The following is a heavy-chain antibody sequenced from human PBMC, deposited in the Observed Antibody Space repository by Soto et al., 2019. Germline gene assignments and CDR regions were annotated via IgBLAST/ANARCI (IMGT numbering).Heavy chain of an antibody. CDR1: GYTFTSYA. J-gene: IGHJ5*02. Sequence: GASVKVSCKASGYTFTSYAMHWVRQAPGQRLEWMGWINAGNGNTKYSQKFQGRVTITRDTSASTAYMELSSLRSEDTAVYYCAREGYSGYDYHWFDPWGKGTLVTVSS. CDR2: INAGNGNT. V-gene: IGHV1-3*01. CDR3: AREGYSGYDYHWFDP. D-gene: IGHD5-12*01.